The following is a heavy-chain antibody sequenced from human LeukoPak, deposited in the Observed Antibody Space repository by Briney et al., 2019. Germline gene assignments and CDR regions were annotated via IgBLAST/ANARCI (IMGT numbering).Heavy chain of an antibody. D-gene: IGHD2-2*02. Sequence: ASVKVSCKASGYTFANFGITWVRQAPGQGLEWMGWISVYNGNTNYAQNLQGRVTLTTDTSTSTAYMELRSLRSDDTTLYYCARTCSSSSCYMVHWGQGTLVTVSS. CDR1: GYTFANFG. V-gene: IGHV1-18*01. CDR2: ISVYNGNT. CDR3: ARTCSSSSCYMVH. J-gene: IGHJ4*02.